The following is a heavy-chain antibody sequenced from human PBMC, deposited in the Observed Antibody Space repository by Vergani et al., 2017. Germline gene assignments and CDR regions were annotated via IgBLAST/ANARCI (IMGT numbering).Heavy chain of an antibody. CDR2: IYYTGST. Sequence: QVQLQESGPGLVKPSETLSLTCTVSGGSISGYYGSWIRQPAGKGREWIGYIYYTGSTNYSHSLKSRVTISVDTAEDQFSLNLISVTAADTAVYYCARAPLGYCSSTSCYGKALDIWGQGTMVTVSS. V-gene: IGHV4-59*01. D-gene: IGHD2-2*01. CDR3: ARAPLGYCSSTSCYGKALDI. CDR1: GGSISGYY. J-gene: IGHJ3*02.